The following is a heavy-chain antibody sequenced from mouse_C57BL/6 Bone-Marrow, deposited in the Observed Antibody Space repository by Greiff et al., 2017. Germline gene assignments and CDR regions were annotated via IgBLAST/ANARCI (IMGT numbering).Heavy chain of an antibody. Sequence: EVQLKESVAELVRPGASVKLSCTASGFNIKNTYMHWVKQRPEQGLEWIGRIDPANGNTKYAPKFQGKATITADTSSNTAYLQLSSLTSEDTAIYYCSDYYGSRWYFDVWGTGTTVTVSS. CDR3: SDYYGSRWYFDV. V-gene: IGHV14-3*01. D-gene: IGHD1-1*01. J-gene: IGHJ1*03. CDR2: IDPANGNT. CDR1: GFNIKNTY.